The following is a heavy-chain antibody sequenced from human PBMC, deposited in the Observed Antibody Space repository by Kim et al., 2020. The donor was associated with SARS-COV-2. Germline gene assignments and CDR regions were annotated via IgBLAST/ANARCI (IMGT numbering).Heavy chain of an antibody. J-gene: IGHJ3*02. CDR3: ARVGYSYGDAFDI. V-gene: IGHV4-59*01. Sequence: NPSLKSRVTISVDTSKNQFSLKLSSVTAADTAVYYCARVGYSYGDAFDIWGQGTMVTVSS. D-gene: IGHD5-18*01.